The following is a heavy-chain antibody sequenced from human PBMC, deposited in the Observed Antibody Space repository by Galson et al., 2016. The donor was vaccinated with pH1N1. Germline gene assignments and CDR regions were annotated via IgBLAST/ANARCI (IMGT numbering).Heavy chain of an antibody. Sequence: SVKVSCKASGYTFTTYGIHWLRQAPGQRLQWMGWINCGNGDKRYAERFQGRVTISRDTSTTTVYMDLTNLRPEDTAVFYCVKGGDFDQWGQGTLVTVSS. V-gene: IGHV1-3*01. D-gene: IGHD4-17*01. CDR3: VKGGDFDQ. CDR1: GYTFTTYG. CDR2: INCGNGDK. J-gene: IGHJ4*02.